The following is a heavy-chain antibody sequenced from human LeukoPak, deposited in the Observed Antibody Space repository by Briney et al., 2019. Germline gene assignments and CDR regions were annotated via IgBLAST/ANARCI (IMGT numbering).Heavy chain of an antibody. CDR2: IYYSGST. D-gene: IGHD3-16*01. CDR1: GGSISSSSYY. V-gene: IGHV4-39*01. Sequence: SETLSLTCTVSGGSISSSSYYWGWIRQPPGKGLEWIGNIYYSGSTYYNPSLKSRVTMSVDTSKNQFSLKLSSVTAADTAVYYCARFTPQGYGWGGYNRFDPWGQGTLVTVSS. J-gene: IGHJ5*02. CDR3: ARFTPQGYGWGGYNRFDP.